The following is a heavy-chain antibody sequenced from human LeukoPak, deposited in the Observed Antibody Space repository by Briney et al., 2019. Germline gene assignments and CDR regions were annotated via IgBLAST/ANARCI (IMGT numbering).Heavy chain of an antibody. CDR2: MYSGGST. J-gene: IGHJ4*02. Sequence: GGSLRLSCAASGFMLSNSAMSWVRLAPGKGLEWVSVMYSGGSTYYADSVKGRFTISRHNSKNTLYLQINSLRPEDTAVYYCARGGGDYNPFDYWGQGTLVTVSS. V-gene: IGHV3-53*04. CDR3: ARGGGDYNPFDY. D-gene: IGHD4-17*01. CDR1: GFMLSNSA.